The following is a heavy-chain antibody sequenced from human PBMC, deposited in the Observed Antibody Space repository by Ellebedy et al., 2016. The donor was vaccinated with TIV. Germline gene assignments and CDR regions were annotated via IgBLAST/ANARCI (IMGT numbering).Heavy chain of an antibody. CDR3: ARGGQPRYYDSSGAPEYFQH. Sequence: AASVTVSCKASGYTFTSYGISWARQAPGQGLEWMGWISAYNGNTNYAQKLQGRVTMTTDTSTSTAYMELRGLRSDDTAGYYCARGGQPRYYDSSGAPEYFQHWGQGTLVTVSS. V-gene: IGHV1-18*01. CDR1: GYTFTSYG. CDR2: ISAYNGNT. J-gene: IGHJ1*01. D-gene: IGHD3-22*01.